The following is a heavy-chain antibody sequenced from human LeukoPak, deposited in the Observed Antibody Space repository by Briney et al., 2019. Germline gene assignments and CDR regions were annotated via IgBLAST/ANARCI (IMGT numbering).Heavy chain of an antibody. CDR3: ARAGEYYDFWSGPRGGWFDP. V-gene: IGHV1-8*03. Sequence: ASVTVSCKASGYTLTSYDINWVRQATGQGLEWMGWMNPNSGNTGYAQKFQGRVTITRNTSISTAYMELSSLRSEDTAVYYCARAGEYYDFWSGPRGGWFDPWGQGTLVTVSS. D-gene: IGHD3-3*01. CDR1: GYTLTSYD. CDR2: MNPNSGNT. J-gene: IGHJ5*02.